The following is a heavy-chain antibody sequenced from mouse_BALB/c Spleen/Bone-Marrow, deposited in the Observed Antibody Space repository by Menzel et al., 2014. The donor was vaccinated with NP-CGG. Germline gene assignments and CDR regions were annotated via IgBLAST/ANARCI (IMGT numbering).Heavy chain of an antibody. CDR2: ISSAGIHT. J-gene: IGHJ2*01. CDR1: GFTFTSYA. V-gene: IGHV5-9-3*01. Sequence: EVKLVESGGGLVKLGGSPKLSCTASGFTFTSYAMSWVRQTPEKRLEWVATISSAGIHTYYVDTVKGRFTISRDNAKNTLFLHMSSLRSEDTAMYYRARQDRVCYFDYWGQGTTLTVSS. CDR3: ARQDRVCYFDY.